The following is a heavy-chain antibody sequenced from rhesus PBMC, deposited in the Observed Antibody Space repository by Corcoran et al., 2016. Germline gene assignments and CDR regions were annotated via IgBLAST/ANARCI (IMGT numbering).Heavy chain of an antibody. CDR1: GYSISSNY. Sequence: QVQLQESGPAVVKPSETLSLTCAVSGYSISSNYWSWIRQPPGKGMEWIVYSYGSSGSTFYNPSLKSRVTISIDPSKNQFSLKLSSVTAADTAVYYCARGQAAAGGYWGQGVLVTVSS. CDR3: ARGQAAAGGY. CDR2: SYGSSGST. D-gene: IGHD6-25*01. J-gene: IGHJ4*01. V-gene: IGHV4-147*01.